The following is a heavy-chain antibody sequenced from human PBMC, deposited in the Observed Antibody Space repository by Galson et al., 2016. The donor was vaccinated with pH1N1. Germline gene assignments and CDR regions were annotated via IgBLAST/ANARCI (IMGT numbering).Heavy chain of an antibody. Sequence: SLKLSCAASGFPFDNYNLHWVRQAPGKGLEWVAVISYVGNIKQYADYVKGRFTISRDNSENTKYFQLNSLRPEETGIYYCAREGFGDYDTYYNALDVWGQGTTVTVSS. V-gene: IGHV3-30*03. CDR3: AREGFGDYDTYYNALDV. CDR2: ISYVGNIK. D-gene: IGHD3-10*01. CDR1: GFPFDNYN. J-gene: IGHJ6*02.